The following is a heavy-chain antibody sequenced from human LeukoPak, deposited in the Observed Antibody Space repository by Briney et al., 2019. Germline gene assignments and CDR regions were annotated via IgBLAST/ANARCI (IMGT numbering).Heavy chain of an antibody. CDR3: ARVVSATGGSGHVGFDP. CDR2: ISTSGSA. Sequence: SETLSLPCTVSGDSIIYNYWSWIRQPAGKGLEWIGRISTSGSADYNPSLKSRVTMSVDTSKNQFSLQLNSVTAADTAVYYCARVVSATGGSGHVGFDPWGQGTLVTVSS. D-gene: IGHD3-10*01. V-gene: IGHV4-4*07. J-gene: IGHJ5*02. CDR1: GDSIIYNY.